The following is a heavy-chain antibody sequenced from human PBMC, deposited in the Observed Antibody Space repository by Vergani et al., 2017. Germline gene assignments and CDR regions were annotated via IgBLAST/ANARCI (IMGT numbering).Heavy chain of an antibody. CDR2: IYTSGST. CDR1: GGSISSGSYY. D-gene: IGHD6-13*01. J-gene: IGHJ4*02. V-gene: IGHV4-61*02. Sequence: QLQLQESGPGLVKPSETLSLTCTVSGGSISSGSYYWSWIRQPAGKGLEWIGRIYTSGSTNYNPSLKSRVTISVDTSKNQFSLKLSSVTAADTAVYYCASRYSSSWYYFDYWGQGTLVTVSS. CDR3: ASRYSSSWYYFDY.